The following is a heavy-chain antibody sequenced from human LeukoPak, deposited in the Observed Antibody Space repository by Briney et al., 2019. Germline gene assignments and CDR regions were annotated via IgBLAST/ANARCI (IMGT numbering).Heavy chain of an antibody. CDR2: ISGSGTI. J-gene: IGHJ5*02. D-gene: IGHD3-10*01. CDR1: GGSIHSY. Sequence: SETLSLTCTVSGGSIHSYWSWIRQPAGKGLECIGRISGSGTITYNPALQSRLTISIDTSKNQFSPKLMSVTAADTAVYYCARDSGTTGEVKFDPWGQGTLVTVSS. CDR3: ARDSGTTGEVKFDP. V-gene: IGHV4-4*07.